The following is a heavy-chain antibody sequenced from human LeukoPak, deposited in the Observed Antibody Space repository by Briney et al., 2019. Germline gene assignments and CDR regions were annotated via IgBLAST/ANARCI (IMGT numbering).Heavy chain of an antibody. V-gene: IGHV5-51*01. D-gene: IGHD3-10*01. J-gene: IGHJ5*02. CDR2: INPGDSDT. Sequence: GESLRISCQASGYIFTSSWIGWARQMPGKGLEWMAIINPGDSDTRYSPSFQGQVTISADKSISTVYLQWGSLKASDTAMYYCARQPGAGWFDPWGQGILVTVSS. CDR1: GYIFTSSW. CDR3: ARQPGAGWFDP.